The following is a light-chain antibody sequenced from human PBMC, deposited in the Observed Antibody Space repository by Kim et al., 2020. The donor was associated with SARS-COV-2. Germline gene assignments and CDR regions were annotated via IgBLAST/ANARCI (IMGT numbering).Light chain of an antibody. V-gene: IGKV3-20*01. CDR1: QSVSSNY. J-gene: IGKJ2*02. CDR2: GAS. Sequence: LSPGERATLSCRASQSVSSNYLAWYQQKPGQAPRLLSYGASSRATGIPDRFSGSGSGTDFTLTISRLEPEDFAVYYCQQYGSSPRTFGQGTKLEI. CDR3: QQYGSSPRT.